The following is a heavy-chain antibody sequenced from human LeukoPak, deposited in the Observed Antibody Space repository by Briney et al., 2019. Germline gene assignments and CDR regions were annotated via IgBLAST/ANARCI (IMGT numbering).Heavy chain of an antibody. D-gene: IGHD3-9*01. J-gene: IGHJ4*02. Sequence: GGSLRLSCAASGFTFSSYSMNWVRQAPGKGLEWVSSISSSSSYIYYADSVKGRFTISRDNAENSLYLQMSSLRAGDTAVYYCARVVRYYDILTGYYKDYWGQGTLVTVSS. CDR1: GFTFSSYS. CDR2: ISSSSSYI. CDR3: ARVVRYYDILTGYYKDY. V-gene: IGHV3-21*01.